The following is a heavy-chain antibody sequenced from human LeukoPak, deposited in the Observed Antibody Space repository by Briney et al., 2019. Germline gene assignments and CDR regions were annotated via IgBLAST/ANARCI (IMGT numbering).Heavy chain of an antibody. CDR1: GITVTNAW. Sequence: PGGSLRLSCAASGITVTNAWMSWVRQAPGKGLEWVGRIKRKSEGGTTDYAASVKGRFRFSRDESKNTVYLQMDSLKTEDTAVYYCTTIRQFSSGWYVSIGGFDSWGQGTLVTVSS. J-gene: IGHJ4*02. CDR3: TTIRQFSSGWYVSIGGFDS. CDR2: IKRKSEGGTT. V-gene: IGHV3-15*01. D-gene: IGHD6-19*01.